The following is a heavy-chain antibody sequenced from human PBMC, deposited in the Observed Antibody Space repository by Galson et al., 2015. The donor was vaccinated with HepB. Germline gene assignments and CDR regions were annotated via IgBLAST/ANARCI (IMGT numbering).Heavy chain of an antibody. Sequence: SVKVSCKASGGTFSSYTISWVRQAPGQGLEWMGRIIPILGIANYAQKFQGRVTITADKSTSTAYMELSSLRSEDTAVYYCARGVYYYDSSGYLDYWGQGTLVTVSS. J-gene: IGHJ4*02. D-gene: IGHD3-22*01. CDR2: IIPILGIA. CDR3: ARGVYYYDSSGYLDY. V-gene: IGHV1-69*02. CDR1: GGTFSSYT.